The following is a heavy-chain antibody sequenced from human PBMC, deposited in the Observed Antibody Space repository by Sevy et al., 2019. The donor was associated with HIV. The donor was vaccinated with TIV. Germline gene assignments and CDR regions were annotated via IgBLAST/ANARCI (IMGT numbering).Heavy chain of an antibody. D-gene: IGHD2-2*01. J-gene: IGHJ3*02. CDR1: GFTFSDYY. Sequence: GGSLRLSCAASGFTFSDYYINWIRQAPGKGLEWVSYISGSSSYTNYADSVKGRFTISRDNAKNSVYLQMNSLRAEDTAVYYCARVGCSISSCPKGDAFDIWGQGTMVTVSS. CDR2: ISGSSSYT. CDR3: ARVGCSISSCPKGDAFDI. V-gene: IGHV3-11*06.